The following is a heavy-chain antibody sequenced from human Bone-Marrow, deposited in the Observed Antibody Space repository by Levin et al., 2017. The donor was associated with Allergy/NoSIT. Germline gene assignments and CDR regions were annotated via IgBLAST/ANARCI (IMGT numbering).Heavy chain of an antibody. D-gene: IGHD5-12*01. V-gene: IGHV3-21*01. J-gene: IGHJ4*02. CDR3: ARDGHSGYDSVGLDY. CDR1: GFTFSSYS. CDR2: ISSSSSYI. Sequence: GGSLRLSCAASGFTFSSYSMNWVRQAPGKGLEWVSSISSSSSYIYYADSVKGRFTISRDNAKNSLYLQMNSLRAEDTAVYYCARDGHSGYDSVGLDYWGQGTLVTVSS.